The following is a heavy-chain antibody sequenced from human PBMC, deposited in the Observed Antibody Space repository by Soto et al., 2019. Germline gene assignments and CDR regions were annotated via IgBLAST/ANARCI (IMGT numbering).Heavy chain of an antibody. V-gene: IGHV5-51*01. CDR3: ARLHCSSTSCRLDY. D-gene: IGHD2-2*01. Sequence: GESLKISCKGSGYSFTSYWIGWVRQMPGKGLEWMGIIYPGDSDTRYCPSFQGQVTISADKSISTAYLQWSSRKASDTAMYYCARLHCSSTSCRLDYWGQGTLVTVSS. CDR2: IYPGDSDT. CDR1: GYSFTSYW. J-gene: IGHJ4*02.